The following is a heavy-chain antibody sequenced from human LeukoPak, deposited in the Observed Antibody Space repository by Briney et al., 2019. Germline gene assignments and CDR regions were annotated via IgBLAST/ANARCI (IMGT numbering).Heavy chain of an antibody. D-gene: IGHD1-14*01. CDR2: INPNSGDI. J-gene: IGHJ3*01. V-gene: IGHV1-2*04. CDR1: GYPFTDYY. CDR3: ARGELTATGFRDDAFDL. Sequence: RASVRVSCKASGYPFTDYYVHWVRQAPGQGLEWLGWINPNSGDIKYAQKSQGWVTMTRDTSISTAYMELNRLKSDDTAVYYCARGELTATGFRDDAFDLWGQGTMVTVSS.